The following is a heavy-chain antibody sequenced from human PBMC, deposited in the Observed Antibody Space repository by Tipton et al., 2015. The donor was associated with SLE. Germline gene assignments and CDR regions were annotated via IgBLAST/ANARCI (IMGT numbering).Heavy chain of an antibody. J-gene: IGHJ3*01. V-gene: IGHV3-48*03. CDR1: GFTFSSYE. CDR2: ISSSDNTI. CDR3: ARDPGAVDSSMVTASGPAFDV. Sequence: AVSGFTFSSYEMNWVRQAPGKGLEWISYISSSDNTIYYADSVKGRFTISRDNAKNSLYLQMSSLRVEDTAVYYCARDPGAVDSSMVTASGPAFDVWGQGTLVTVSS. D-gene: IGHD5-18*01.